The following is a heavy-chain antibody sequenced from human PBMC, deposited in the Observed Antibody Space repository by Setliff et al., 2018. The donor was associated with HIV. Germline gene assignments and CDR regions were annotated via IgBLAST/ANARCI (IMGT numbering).Heavy chain of an antibody. V-gene: IGHV3-66*01. J-gene: IGHJ1*01. CDR3: ARDAEFCSGGGCYSAYFHH. D-gene: IGHD2-15*01. CDR1: GFSVSSSY. Sequence: GGSLRLSCAASGFSVSSSYMGWVRRAPGKGLAYVSVIYRDGTTFYADSVKGRFTLSRDNSKSTLYLQMNSLRADDTAVYYCARDAEFCSGGGCYSAYFHHWGQGTLVTVSS. CDR2: IYRDGTT.